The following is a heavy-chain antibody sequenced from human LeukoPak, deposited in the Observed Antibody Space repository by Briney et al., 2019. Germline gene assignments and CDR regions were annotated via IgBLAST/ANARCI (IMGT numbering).Heavy chain of an antibody. CDR1: GGIFSSLT. V-gene: IGHV1-69*13. CDR2: IIPIFGRA. D-gene: IGHD2-2*01. CDR3: ADLVYCSSSSCYEPFNQT. J-gene: IGHJ4*02. Sequence: GASVKVSCKASGGIFSSLTINWVRQAPGQGLEWMGGIIPIFGRANYAQKFQGRVTITADDSTSTAYMELSSLRSEDTAVYYCADLVYCSSSSCYEPFNQTWGQGTLVTVSP.